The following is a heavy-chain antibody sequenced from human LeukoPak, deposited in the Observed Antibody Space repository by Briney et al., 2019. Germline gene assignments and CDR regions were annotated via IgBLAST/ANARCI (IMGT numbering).Heavy chain of an antibody. CDR3: ARGPQRSGSYYRGLFDP. V-gene: IGHV3-7*01. Sequence: GGSLRLSCAASGFFFSSYWMSWVRQAPGKGLEWVAYIKEDGSEKYYVGSVKGRFTISRDNAKNSLFLQMNSLRADDTAVYYCARGPQRSGSYYRGLFDPWGQGTLVTVSS. D-gene: IGHD3-10*01. J-gene: IGHJ5*02. CDR1: GFFFSSYW. CDR2: IKEDGSEK.